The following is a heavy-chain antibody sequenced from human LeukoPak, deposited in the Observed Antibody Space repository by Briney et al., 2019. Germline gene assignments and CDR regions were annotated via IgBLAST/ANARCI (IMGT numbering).Heavy chain of an antibody. V-gene: IGHV4-61*01. CDR2: IYYSGST. CDR1: GGSISSSSYY. D-gene: IGHD3-10*01. J-gene: IGHJ1*01. CDR3: ARSALYYYGSGSYYTAPLFFQH. Sequence: PSETLSLTCTVSGGSISSSSYYWSWIRQPPGKGLEWIGYIYYSGSTNYNPSLKSRVTISVDTSKNQFSLKLSSVTAADTAVYYCARSALYYYGSGSYYTAPLFFQHWGQGTLVTVSS.